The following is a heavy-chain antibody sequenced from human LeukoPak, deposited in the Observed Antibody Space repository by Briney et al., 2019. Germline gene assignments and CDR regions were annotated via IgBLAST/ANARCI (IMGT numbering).Heavy chain of an antibody. V-gene: IGHV1-3*01. CDR3: ARDVAYYGMDV. CDR1: GYTFTSYA. Sequence: ASVKVSCKASGYTFTSYAMHWVRQAPGRRLEWMGWINAGNGNTKYSQKFQGRVTITRDTSASTAYMELSSLRSEDTAVYYCARDVAYYGMDVWGKGTTVTVSS. J-gene: IGHJ6*04. CDR2: INAGNGNT.